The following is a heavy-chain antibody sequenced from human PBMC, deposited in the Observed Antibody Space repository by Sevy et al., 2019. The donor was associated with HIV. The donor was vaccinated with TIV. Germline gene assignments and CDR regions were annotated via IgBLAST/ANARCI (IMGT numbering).Heavy chain of an antibody. CDR2: IIPIFGTA. CDR1: GGTFSSYA. V-gene: IGHV1-69*13. D-gene: IGHD3-16*02. Sequence: ASVKVSCKASGGTFSSYAISWVRQAPGQGLEWMGGIIPIFGTANYAQKFQGRVTITADDSTSTAYMELSSLRSEDTAVYYGARVRARFREPPWGSYQDWGQGTLVTVSS. J-gene: IGHJ4*02. CDR3: ARVRARFREPPWGSYQD.